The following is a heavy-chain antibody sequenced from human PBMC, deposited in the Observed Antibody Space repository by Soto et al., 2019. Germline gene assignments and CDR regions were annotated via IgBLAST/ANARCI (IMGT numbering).Heavy chain of an antibody. CDR3: ARASSGRSYFDP. J-gene: IGHJ5*02. V-gene: IGHV4-59*01. CDR1: GGSISPYY. Sequence: SETLSLTCTVSGGSISPYYWSWIRQPPGRGLEWIGYISYSGSTNYNPSLKSRVTISVDTSSNQCSLKLTFVTAADTAVYYCARASSGRSYFDPWGQGALVTVSS. D-gene: IGHD1-26*01. CDR2: ISYSGST.